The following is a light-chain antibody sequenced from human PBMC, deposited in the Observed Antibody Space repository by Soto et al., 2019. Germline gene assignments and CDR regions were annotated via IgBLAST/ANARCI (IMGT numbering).Light chain of an antibody. Sequence: QAALTQPASVSGSPGQSITISCTGTSSDVGGYNYVSWYQQHPGKAPKLMILDVSSRPSGVSNRFSGSKSGNTASLTISGLQAEDEDHYFCSSYPSSSTYWVCGGGTKLTVL. CDR1: SSDVGGYNY. CDR3: SSYPSSSTYWV. CDR2: DVS. J-gene: IGLJ3*02. V-gene: IGLV2-14*01.